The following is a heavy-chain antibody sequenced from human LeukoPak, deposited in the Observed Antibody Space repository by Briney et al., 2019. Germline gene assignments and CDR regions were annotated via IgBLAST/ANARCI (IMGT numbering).Heavy chain of an antibody. CDR3: ARVVDYYDSSGPRGWDAFDI. J-gene: IGHJ3*02. D-gene: IGHD3-22*01. CDR1: GYTFTDYA. V-gene: IGHV7-4-1*02. Sequence: GASVKVSCKASGYTFTDYAMSWVRQAPGQGLESMGWINTGTGNPTYAQDFTGRFVFSLDTSVSTAYLQISSLKAEDTAVYYCARVVDYYDSSGPRGWDAFDIWGQGTMVTVSS. CDR2: INTGTGNP.